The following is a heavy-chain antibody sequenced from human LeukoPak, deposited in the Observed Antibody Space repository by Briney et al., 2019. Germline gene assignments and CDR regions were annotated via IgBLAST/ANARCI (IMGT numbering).Heavy chain of an antibody. CDR3: ARDRSYGSRTNWFDP. CDR1: GGSISSGSYY. CDR2: IHTSGST. D-gene: IGHD5-18*01. V-gene: IGHV4-61*02. Sequence: SETLSLTCTVSGGSISSGSYYWSWIRQPAGKGLEWIGRIHTSGSTNYNPSLKSRVTISVNTSKNQFSLKLSSVTAADTAVYYCARDRSYGSRTNWFDPWGQGTLVTVSS. J-gene: IGHJ5*02.